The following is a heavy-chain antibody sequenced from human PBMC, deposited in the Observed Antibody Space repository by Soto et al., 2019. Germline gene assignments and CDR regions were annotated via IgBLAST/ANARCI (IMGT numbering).Heavy chain of an antibody. CDR1: GFTFSGSA. D-gene: IGHD6-19*01. Sequence: EVQLVESGGGLVQPGGSLKLSCAASGFTFSGSAMHWVRQASGKGLEWVGRIRSKANSYATAYAASVKGRFTISRDDSKNTAYLQMNSLKTEDTAVYYCTRLTVAGSNVWFDPWGQGSLVTVSS. CDR3: TRLTVAGSNVWFDP. V-gene: IGHV3-73*02. J-gene: IGHJ5*02. CDR2: IRSKANSYAT.